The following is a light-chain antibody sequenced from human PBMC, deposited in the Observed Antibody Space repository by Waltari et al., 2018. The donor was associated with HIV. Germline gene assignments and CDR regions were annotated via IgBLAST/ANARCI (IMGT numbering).Light chain of an antibody. CDR1: SSNTGSNY. Sequence: QSVLTQPPSASGTPGQRVTISCSGSSSNTGSNYVYWYQHLPGTAPKLLIYRNNQRPSGVPDRFSGSKSGTSASLAISGLRSEDEADYYCATWDDSLSGVLFGGGTKLTVL. J-gene: IGLJ2*01. CDR3: ATWDDSLSGVL. V-gene: IGLV1-47*01. CDR2: RNN.